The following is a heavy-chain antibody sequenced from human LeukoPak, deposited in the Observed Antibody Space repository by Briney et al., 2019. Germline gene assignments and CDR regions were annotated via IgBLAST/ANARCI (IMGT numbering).Heavy chain of an antibody. CDR2: IYYSGST. CDR3: ARHYTHSSGWYFDY. J-gene: IGHJ4*02. Sequence: PSETLSLTCAVYGGSFSGYYWSWIRQPPGKGLEWIGYIYYSGSTNCNPSLKSRVTISVDTSKNQFSLKLSSVTAADTAVYYCARHYTHSSGWYFDYWGQGTLVTVSS. V-gene: IGHV4-59*08. CDR1: GGSFSGYY. D-gene: IGHD6-19*01.